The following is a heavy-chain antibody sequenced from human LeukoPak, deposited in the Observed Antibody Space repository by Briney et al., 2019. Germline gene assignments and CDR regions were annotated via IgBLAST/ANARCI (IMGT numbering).Heavy chain of an antibody. CDR3: ARRVDATRWFDP. V-gene: IGHV3-74*03. D-gene: IGHD2-15*01. CDR1: GFTFSNYF. Sequence: GGSLRLSCAASGFTFSNYFMHWVRQAPGKGLVWVSRINSEGTSTMYADSVKGRFTISRDNAKNTLYLQMNSLRDEDTAVYYCARRVDATRWFDPWGQGTLVTVSS. J-gene: IGHJ5*02. CDR2: INSEGTST.